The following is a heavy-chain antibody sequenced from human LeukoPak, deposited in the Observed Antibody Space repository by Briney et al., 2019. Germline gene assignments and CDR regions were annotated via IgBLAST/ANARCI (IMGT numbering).Heavy chain of an antibody. J-gene: IGHJ5*02. CDR2: ISYDGSNK. V-gene: IGHV3-30*18. CDR1: GFTFSSYG. CDR3: AKIYGDYVA. Sequence: GGSLRLSCAASGFTFSSYGMHWVRQAPGKGLEWVAVISYDGSNKYYADSVKGRFTISRDNSKNTLYLQMNSLRAEGTAVYYCAKIYGDYVAWGQGTLVTVSS. D-gene: IGHD4-17*01.